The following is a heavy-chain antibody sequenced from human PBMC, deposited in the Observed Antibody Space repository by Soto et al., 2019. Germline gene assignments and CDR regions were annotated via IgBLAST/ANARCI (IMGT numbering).Heavy chain of an antibody. Sequence: QVQLVESGGGVVQPGRSLRLSCVASGFTFSSYGMHWVRQAPGKGLEWVAVIWYDGSNKYYADSVKGRFTISRDNSKNTLYLQMNSLRAEDTAVYYCARDPSYYYDSSGTVDYWGQGTLVTVSS. J-gene: IGHJ4*02. D-gene: IGHD3-22*01. CDR3: ARDPSYYYDSSGTVDY. CDR2: IWYDGSNK. CDR1: GFTFSSYG. V-gene: IGHV3-33*01.